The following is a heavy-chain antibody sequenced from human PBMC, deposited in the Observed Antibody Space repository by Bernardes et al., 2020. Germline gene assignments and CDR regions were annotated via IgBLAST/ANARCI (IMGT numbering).Heavy chain of an antibody. CDR2: INYSGRT. CDR1: GGSISSTNYY. CDR3: TRETEGASHY. V-gene: IGHV4-39*01. J-gene: IGHJ4*02. D-gene: IGHD1-26*01. Sequence: SATLSLTCSVSGGSISSTNYYWAWIRQPPGKGLEWIGSINYSGRTYYSPSLKSRLTISVATSKNQFSLKLTSVTAADTAVYFCTRETEGASHYWGQGTLVTVSS.